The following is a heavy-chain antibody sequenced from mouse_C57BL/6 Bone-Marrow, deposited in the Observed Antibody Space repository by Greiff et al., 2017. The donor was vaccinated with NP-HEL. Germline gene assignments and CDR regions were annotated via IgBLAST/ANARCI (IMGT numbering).Heavy chain of an antibody. D-gene: IGHD1-1*01. CDR1: GYTFTSYW. Sequence: QVHVKQPGAELVMPGASVKLSCKASGYTFTSYWMHWVKQRPGQGLEWIGEIDPSDSYTNYNQKFKGKSTLTVDKSSSTAYMQLSSLTSEDSAVYYCARSTVVATGEYWGQGTTLTVSS. CDR3: ARSTVVATGEY. J-gene: IGHJ2*01. V-gene: IGHV1-69*01. CDR2: IDPSDSYT.